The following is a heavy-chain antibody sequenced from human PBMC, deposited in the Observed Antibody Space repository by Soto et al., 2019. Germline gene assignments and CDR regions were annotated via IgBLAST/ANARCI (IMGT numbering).Heavy chain of an antibody. CDR1: GFTFDDYA. J-gene: IGHJ3*02. Sequence: EVQLVESGGGLVQPGRSLRLSCAASGFTFDDYAMHWVRQVPGKGLEWVAGISSNGNIVGYADSVRGRFSISRDNAKNPLFLQMNGLRPEDTAIYFCVNDALRSFCGLVYDGVVIFGLATMVTVSS. CDR2: ISSNGNIV. D-gene: IGHD2-21*01. CDR3: VNDALRSFCGLVYDGVVI. V-gene: IGHV3-9*01.